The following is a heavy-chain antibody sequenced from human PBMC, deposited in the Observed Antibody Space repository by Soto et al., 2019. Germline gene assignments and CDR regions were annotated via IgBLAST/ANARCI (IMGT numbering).Heavy chain of an antibody. CDR3: ARDHDYGGNCHYYYYYGMDV. CDR1: GYTFTSYG. Sequence: QVRLVQSGAEVKKPGASVKVSCKASGYTFTSYGISWVRQAPGQGLEWMGWISAYNGNTNYAQKLQDRVTMTTDTTTSTHYLELRSLGSGDTAVYYCARDHDYGGNCHYYYYYGMDVWGQGTTVTVSS. CDR2: ISAYNGNT. J-gene: IGHJ6*02. V-gene: IGHV1-18*01. D-gene: IGHD4-17*01.